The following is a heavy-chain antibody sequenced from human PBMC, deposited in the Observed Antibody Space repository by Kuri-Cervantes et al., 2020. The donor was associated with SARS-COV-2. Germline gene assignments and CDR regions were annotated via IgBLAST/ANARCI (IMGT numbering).Heavy chain of an antibody. CDR3: ARGLAAVDY. CDR2: ITPFNGNT. CDR1: GYTFTYRY. J-gene: IGHJ4*02. Sequence: SVKVSCKASGYTFTYRYLHWVRQAPGQALEWMGWITPFNGNTNYAQKFQDRVTITRDTSTSTVYMELSSLRSEDTAVYYCARGLAAVDYWGQGTLVTVSS. V-gene: IGHV1-45*02. D-gene: IGHD6-13*01.